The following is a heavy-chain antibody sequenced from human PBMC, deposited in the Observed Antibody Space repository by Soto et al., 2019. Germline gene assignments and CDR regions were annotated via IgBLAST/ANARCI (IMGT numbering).Heavy chain of an antibody. V-gene: IGHV3-43*01. CDR1: GFTFDDYT. CDR3: AKDSQPHTLDYYGMDV. J-gene: IGHJ6*02. D-gene: IGHD2-2*01. Sequence: EVQLVESGGVVVQPGGSLRLSCAASGFTFDDYTMHWVRQAPGKGLEWVSLISWDGGSTYYADSVKGRFNISRDNSKNSLYLQMNSLRTEDTALYYCAKDSQPHTLDYYGMDVWGQGTTVTVSS. CDR2: ISWDGGST.